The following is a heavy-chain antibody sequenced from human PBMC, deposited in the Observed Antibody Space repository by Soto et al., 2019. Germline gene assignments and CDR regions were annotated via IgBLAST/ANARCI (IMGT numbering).Heavy chain of an antibody. CDR3: ARGHGFLRPDDYYYGMDV. CDR2: ISSSSSYI. CDR1: GFTFSSYS. V-gene: IGHV3-21*01. Sequence: PGGSLRLSCAASGFTFSSYSMNWVRQAPGKGLEWVSSISSSSSYIYYADSVKGRFTISRDNAKNSLYLQMNSLRAEDTAVYYCARGHGFLRPDDYYYGMDVWGQGTKVTVSS. D-gene: IGHD3-3*01. J-gene: IGHJ6*02.